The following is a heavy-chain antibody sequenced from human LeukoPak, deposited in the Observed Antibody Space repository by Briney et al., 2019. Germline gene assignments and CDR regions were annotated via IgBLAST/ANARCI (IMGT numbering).Heavy chain of an antibody. V-gene: IGHV3-21*01. J-gene: IGHJ4*02. CDR1: GFTFSSYS. CDR3: ARDGWPGSSYYRPFDY. CDR2: ISSGSGFI. Sequence: GGSLRLSCAASGFTFSSYSINWVRQAPGKGLEWVSSISSGSGFIYYADSVKGRFTISRDDAKSSLYLQMNSLRADDTAVYYCARDGWPGSSYYRPFDYWGQGTLVTVSS. D-gene: IGHD6-13*01.